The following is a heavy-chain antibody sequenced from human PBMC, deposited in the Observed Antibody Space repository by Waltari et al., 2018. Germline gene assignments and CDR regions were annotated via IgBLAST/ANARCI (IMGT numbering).Heavy chain of an antibody. CDR1: GFTFSNYW. J-gene: IGHJ5*02. CDR2: INADGRST. D-gene: IGHD4-17*01. Sequence: EVQLVESGGGLVQPGGSLRLSCAASGFTFSNYWMHWVRQAPGKGLGWVSRINADGRSTSYADSVQGRFTSARDNAKNTLYVQMSSLRAEDTAVYYCAILRSTNYGANSPWFDPWGQGTLVTVSS. V-gene: IGHV3-74*01. CDR3: AILRSTNYGANSPWFDP.